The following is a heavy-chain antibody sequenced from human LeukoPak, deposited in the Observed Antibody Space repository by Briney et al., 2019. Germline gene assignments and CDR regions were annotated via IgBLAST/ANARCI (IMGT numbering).Heavy chain of an antibody. J-gene: IGHJ6*04. CDR3: AELGITMIGGV. CDR2: IQHDGSNK. V-gene: IGHV3-30*02. CDR1: GITFTSHG. D-gene: IGHD3-10*02. Sequence: PGGSLRLSCVVSGITFTSHGMNWIRQAPGKGLGWVAFIQHDGSNKYHADSVKGRFAISRDDSKNTLYLQMNSLRAEDTAVYYCAELGITMIGGVWGKGTTVTISS.